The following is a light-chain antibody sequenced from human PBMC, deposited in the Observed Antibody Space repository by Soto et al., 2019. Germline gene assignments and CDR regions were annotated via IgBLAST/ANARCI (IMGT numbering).Light chain of an antibody. CDR3: TSYVGSNIWV. Sequence: QSALTQPPSASGSPGQSVTISCTGTSSDVGSSKYVSWYQRYPVKAPKLMIYEVSKRPSGFPDRFSGSKSGNTASLTVSGLKAEEEADYYCTSYVGSNIWVFGGGTKLTVL. J-gene: IGLJ3*02. V-gene: IGLV2-8*01. CDR1: SSDVGSSKY. CDR2: EVS.